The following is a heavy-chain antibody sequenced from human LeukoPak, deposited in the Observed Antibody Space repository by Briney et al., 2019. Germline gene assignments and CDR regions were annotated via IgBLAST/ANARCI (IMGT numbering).Heavy chain of an antibody. J-gene: IGHJ4*02. D-gene: IGHD3-10*01. CDR2: ISWNSGSI. CDR1: GFTFDNYA. Sequence: GGSLRLSCAASGFTFDNYAMHWVRQAPGKGLEWVSGISWNSGSIGYADSVKGRFTISRDNAKNSLYLQMNSLRAEDMALYYCAKASMVRGNAPIFDYWGQGTLVTVSS. CDR3: AKASMVRGNAPIFDY. V-gene: IGHV3-9*03.